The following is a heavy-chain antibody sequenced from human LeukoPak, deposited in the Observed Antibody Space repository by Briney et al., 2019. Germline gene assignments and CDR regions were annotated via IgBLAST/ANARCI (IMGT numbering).Heavy chain of an antibody. D-gene: IGHD2-15*01. Sequence: SETLSLTCTVSGGSISTDYWTWIRQPPGKGLEWIGSIYTTGSTNYNPSLKSRVTISVDTSKNQFSLKLSSVTAADTAVYYCARGLICSGGSCYSGPSWFDPWGQGTLVTVSS. CDR2: IYTTGST. V-gene: IGHV4-4*09. J-gene: IGHJ5*02. CDR1: GGSISTDY. CDR3: ARGLICSGGSCYSGPSWFDP.